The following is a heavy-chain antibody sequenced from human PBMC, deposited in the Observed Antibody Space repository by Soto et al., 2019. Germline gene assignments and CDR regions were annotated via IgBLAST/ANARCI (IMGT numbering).Heavy chain of an antibody. V-gene: IGHV3-23*01. CDR2: ISGSADST. J-gene: IGHJ4*02. Sequence: EVQLLESGGGLVQPGGSLRVSCAASGFAFNIYAMSWVRQAPGKGLVWVSVISGSADSTNYADSVKGRFTISRDNSKNTVYLQMNSLRVEDTAVYYCAKDRNHYGSGSYFDYWGQGTLVTVSS. CDR1: GFAFNIYA. D-gene: IGHD3-10*01. CDR3: AKDRNHYGSGSYFDY.